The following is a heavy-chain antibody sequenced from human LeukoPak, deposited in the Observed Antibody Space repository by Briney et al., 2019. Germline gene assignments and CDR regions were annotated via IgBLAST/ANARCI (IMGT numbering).Heavy chain of an antibody. Sequence: GASVKVSCKASGYTFTSYGISWVRQAPGQGLEWMGWNSAYNGNTNYAQKLQGRVTMTTDTSTSTAYMELRSLRSDDTAVYYCARCDRGPHTAMADYWGQGTLVTVSS. CDR1: GYTFTSYG. J-gene: IGHJ4*02. D-gene: IGHD5-18*01. CDR2: NSAYNGNT. V-gene: IGHV1-18*01. CDR3: ARCDRGPHTAMADY.